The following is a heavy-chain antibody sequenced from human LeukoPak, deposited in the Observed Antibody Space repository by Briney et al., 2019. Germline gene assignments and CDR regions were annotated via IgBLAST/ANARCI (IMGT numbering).Heavy chain of an antibody. V-gene: IGHV3-21*01. J-gene: IGHJ6*03. CDR3: ARAFIAAADYYYYYYLDV. CDR2: ISSSNSYI. CDR1: GFTFSSYS. Sequence: AGGSLRLSCAASGFTFSSYSMNWVRQAPGKGLEWVSSISSSNSYIYYADSMKGRFTISRDNAKNSLYLQLNSLRAEDTAVYYCARAFIAAADYYYYYYLDVWGKGTTVTVSS. D-gene: IGHD6-13*01.